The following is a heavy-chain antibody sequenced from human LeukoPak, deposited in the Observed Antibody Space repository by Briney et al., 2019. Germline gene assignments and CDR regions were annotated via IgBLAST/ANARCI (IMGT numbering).Heavy chain of an antibody. CDR1: GFTFSSYA. CDR3: AKRGGDNSGYHRGAFDI. J-gene: IGHJ3*02. CDR2: ISGGGSST. V-gene: IGHV3-23*01. Sequence: GGSLRLSCAASGFTFSSYAMHWVRQAPGKGLEWVSGISGGGSSTFYADSVKGRFSISRDNSKNTLYLQMNSLRAEDTAVYYCAKRGGDNSGYHRGAFDIWGQGTVVTVSS. D-gene: IGHD3-22*01.